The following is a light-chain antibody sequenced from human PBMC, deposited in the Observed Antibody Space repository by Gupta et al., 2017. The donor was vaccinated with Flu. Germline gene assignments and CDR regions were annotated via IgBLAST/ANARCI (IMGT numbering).Light chain of an antibody. Sequence: ITISCIGVSSAVGGYKYVSWYQHHPGKAPKLLIYNVSNRPSGVSNRFSGSKSDNTAALTISGLQAEEEADYYCSSYRSSSNIIVFGGGTKLTVL. CDR1: SSAVGGYKY. CDR2: NVS. J-gene: IGLJ2*01. CDR3: SSYRSSSNIIV. V-gene: IGLV2-14*03.